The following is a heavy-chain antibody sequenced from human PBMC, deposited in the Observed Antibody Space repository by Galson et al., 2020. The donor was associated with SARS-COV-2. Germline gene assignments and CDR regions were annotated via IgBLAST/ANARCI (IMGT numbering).Heavy chain of an antibody. V-gene: IGHV3-33*06. CDR1: GFTFSSYG. J-gene: IGHJ5*02. CDR3: AKDLNGRDSP. Sequence: GESLKISCAASGFTFSSYGMHWVRQAPGKGLEWVAVIWYDGSNKYYADSVKGRFTISRDNSKNTLYLQMNSLRAEDTAVYYCAKDLNGRDSPWGQGTLVTVSS. D-gene: IGHD1-1*01. CDR2: IWYDGSNK.